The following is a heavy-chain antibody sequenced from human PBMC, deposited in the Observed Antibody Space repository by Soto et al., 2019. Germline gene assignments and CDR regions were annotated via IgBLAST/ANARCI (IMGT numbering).Heavy chain of an antibody. Sequence: GGSLRLSCAASGFTFSNAWMNWVRQAPGKGLEWVGRIKSKTDGGTKDYAAPVKGRFTNSRDDSKNTLYLQMNSLKTEDTAVYYCTTDHIVVVPAVPKSGYYYGMDVWGQGTTVTVSS. V-gene: IGHV3-15*07. CDR2: IKSKTDGGTK. J-gene: IGHJ6*02. CDR3: TTDHIVVVPAVPKSGYYYGMDV. CDR1: GFTFSNAW. D-gene: IGHD2-2*01.